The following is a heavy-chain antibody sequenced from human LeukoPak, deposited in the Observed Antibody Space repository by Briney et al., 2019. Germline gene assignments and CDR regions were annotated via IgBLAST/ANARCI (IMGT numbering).Heavy chain of an antibody. CDR2: IWYDGSNK. Sequence: GRSLRLSCAASGFTFSSYGMHWVRQAPGKGLEWVAVIWYDGSNKYYADFVKGRFTISRDNSKNTLYLQMNSLRAEDTAVYYCARDQFPCSSTSCKYYYYGMDVWGQGTTVTVSS. CDR3: ARDQFPCSSTSCKYYYYGMDV. J-gene: IGHJ6*02. D-gene: IGHD2-2*01. V-gene: IGHV3-33*01. CDR1: GFTFSSYG.